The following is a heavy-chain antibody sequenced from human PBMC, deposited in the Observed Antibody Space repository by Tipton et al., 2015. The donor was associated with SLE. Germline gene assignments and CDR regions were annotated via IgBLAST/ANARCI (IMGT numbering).Heavy chain of an antibody. Sequence: TLSLTCTVSGGSISSGSYYWSWIRQPAGKGLEWIGYIYTSGSTNYNPSLKSRVTISVDTSKNQFSLKLSSVTAADTAVYYCARGWFGNWGQGTLVTVSS. CDR1: GGSISSGSYY. CDR3: ARGWFGN. D-gene: IGHD3-10*01. V-gene: IGHV4-61*09. J-gene: IGHJ4*02. CDR2: IYTSGST.